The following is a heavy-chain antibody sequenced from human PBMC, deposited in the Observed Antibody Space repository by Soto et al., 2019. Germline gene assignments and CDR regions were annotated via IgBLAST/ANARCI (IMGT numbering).Heavy chain of an antibody. CDR2: MNPNSGNT. CDR1: GYTFTSYA. D-gene: IGHD6-19*01. CDR3: ARREVGWLVRPLDY. J-gene: IGHJ4*02. Sequence: QVQLVQSGAEVKKPGASVKVSCKASGYTFTSYAINWVRQATGQGLEWMGWMNPNSGNTGYAQKFQGRVTMTRNTSISTAYMELSSLRSEDTAVYYCARREVGWLVRPLDYWGQGTLVTVSS. V-gene: IGHV1-8*01.